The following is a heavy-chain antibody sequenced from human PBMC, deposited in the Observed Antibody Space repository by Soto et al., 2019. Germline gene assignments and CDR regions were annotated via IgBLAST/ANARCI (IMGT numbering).Heavy chain of an antibody. CDR2: ISLSSSTI. Sequence: EVQLVDSGGGLVQPGGSLRLSCAASGFTFSSYNINWVRQAPEKGLEWISDISLSSSTIFYADSVKGRFTISRDNAKNSLDLQMNSLRAEDTAVYYCARDSRNYYDYMDVWGKGTTVTVSS. J-gene: IGHJ6*03. CDR1: GFTFSSYN. CDR3: ARDSRNYYDYMDV. V-gene: IGHV3-48*01.